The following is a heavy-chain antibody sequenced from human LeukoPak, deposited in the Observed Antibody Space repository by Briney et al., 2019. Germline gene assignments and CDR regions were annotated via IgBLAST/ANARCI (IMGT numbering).Heavy chain of an antibody. J-gene: IGHJ4*02. Sequence: GGSLRLSCAASGFTFSSYSMNWVRQAPGKGLEWVSSISSSSSYIYYADSVKGRFTISRDNAKNSLYLQMNSLRAEDTAVYYCARDPLSGVTLLPYFDYWGQGTLVTVSS. V-gene: IGHV3-21*01. CDR1: GFTFSSYS. CDR3: ARDPLSGVTLLPYFDY. CDR2: ISSSSSYI. D-gene: IGHD2-15*01.